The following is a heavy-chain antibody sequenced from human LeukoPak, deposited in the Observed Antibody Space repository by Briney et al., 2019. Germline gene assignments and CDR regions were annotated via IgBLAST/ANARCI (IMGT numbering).Heavy chain of an antibody. V-gene: IGHV3-30*03. Sequence: GGSLRLSCAASGFTFSNYGMHWVRQAPGKGLEWVAVVSSDGSIDYYADSLRGRFTVSRDNAKNTLYLQMNSLRAEDTAVYYCARDLGTMIVVALDYWGQGTLVTVSS. D-gene: IGHD3-22*01. CDR2: VSSDGSID. CDR3: ARDLGTMIVVALDY. J-gene: IGHJ4*02. CDR1: GFTFSNYG.